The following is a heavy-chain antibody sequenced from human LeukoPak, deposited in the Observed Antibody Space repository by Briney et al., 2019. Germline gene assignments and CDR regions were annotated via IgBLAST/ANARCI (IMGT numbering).Heavy chain of an antibody. Sequence: PGESLKISCKGSGFTFSTYSFAWVRQMPGKGLEWMGVIYAGDSSTRYSPSFQGQVTISVDKSISTVYLQWSSLKASDSAIYYYARHSCYDSWGQGTLVTVSS. V-gene: IGHV5-51*01. CDR1: GFTFSTYS. D-gene: IGHD3-16*01. J-gene: IGHJ4*02. CDR2: IYAGDSST. CDR3: ARHSCYDS.